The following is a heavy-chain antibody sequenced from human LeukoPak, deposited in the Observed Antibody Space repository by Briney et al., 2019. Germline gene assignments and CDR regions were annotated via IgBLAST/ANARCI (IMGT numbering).Heavy chain of an antibody. D-gene: IGHD1-26*01. CDR1: GGSISSYY. J-gene: IGHJ4*02. V-gene: IGHV4-59*12. CDR3: ARGWVGAVSYYFDY. CDR2: IYYSGST. Sequence: PSETLSLTCTVSGGSISSYYWSWIRQPPGKGLEWIGYIYYSGSTNYNPSLKSRVTISVDTSKNHFSLNLSSVTAADTAVYYCARGWVGAVSYYFDYWGQGSLVTVSS.